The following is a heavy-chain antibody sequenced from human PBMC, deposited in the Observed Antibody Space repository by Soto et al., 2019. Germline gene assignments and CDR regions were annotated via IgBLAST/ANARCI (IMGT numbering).Heavy chain of an antibody. CDR1: GGSLSPYY. J-gene: IGHJ5*02. CDR3: ARESSGNHNHNWFDP. Sequence: QVQLQESGPGLVKPSETLSLTCTVSGGSLSPYYWSWGRQPPGKGLEWIGYIWFSGTTTYNPSLKSRVTMSVDTSKNQLSLELKFVTAADTAVYYCARESSGNHNHNWFDPWGQGTLVTVSA. D-gene: IGHD1-20*01. CDR2: IWFSGTT. V-gene: IGHV4-59*01.